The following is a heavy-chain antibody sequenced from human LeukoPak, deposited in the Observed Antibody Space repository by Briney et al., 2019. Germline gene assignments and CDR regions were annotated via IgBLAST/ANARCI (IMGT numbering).Heavy chain of an antibody. CDR1: GGTFSSYA. CDR3: AILNDYSNYGFDN. V-gene: IGHV1-69*05. D-gene: IGHD4-11*01. Sequence: SVKVSCKASGGTFSSYAISWVRQAPGQGLEWMGGIIPIFGTANYAQKFQGRVTITTDESTSTAYMELSSLRAEDTAVYYCAILNDYSNYGFDNWGQGTLVTVSS. J-gene: IGHJ4*02. CDR2: IIPIFGTA.